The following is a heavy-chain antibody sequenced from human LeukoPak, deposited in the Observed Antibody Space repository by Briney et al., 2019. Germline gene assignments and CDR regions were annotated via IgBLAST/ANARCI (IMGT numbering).Heavy chain of an antibody. D-gene: IGHD3-22*01. Sequence: SGPTPVNPTQTLMLTCTFSGVSLSTSGGGVGLIRQPPGKALEWLALIYWDDDKRYSPSLKSRLTITKDTSKNQVVLTMTNMDPVDTATYYCAHSGDSSGCFDYWGQGTLVTVSS. CDR3: AHSGDSSGCFDY. CDR2: IYWDDDK. V-gene: IGHV2-5*02. CDR1: GVSLSTSGGG. J-gene: IGHJ4*02.